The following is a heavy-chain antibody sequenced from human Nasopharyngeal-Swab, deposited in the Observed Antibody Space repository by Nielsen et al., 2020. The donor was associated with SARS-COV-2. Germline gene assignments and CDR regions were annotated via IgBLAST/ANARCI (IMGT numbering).Heavy chain of an antibody. CDR3: ARGGSYFTSGMDV. D-gene: IGHD1-26*01. V-gene: IGHV1-46*01. CDR1: GYTFTSYY. CDR2: INPSGGST. Sequence: ASVKVSCKASGYTFTSYYMHWVRQAPGQGLEWMGIINPSGGSTSYAQKFQGRVTMSVDTSKNQFSLKLSSVTAADTAVYYCARGGSYFTSGMDVWGQGTTVTVSS. J-gene: IGHJ6*02.